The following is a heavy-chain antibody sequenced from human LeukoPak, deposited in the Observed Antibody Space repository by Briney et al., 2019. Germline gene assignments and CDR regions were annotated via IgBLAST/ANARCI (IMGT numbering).Heavy chain of an antibody. CDR1: GPSFSSYN. V-gene: IGHV4-4*07. J-gene: IGHJ6*03. D-gene: IGHD3-16*01. Sequence: PAETLTLSCTVSGPSFSSYNRSWIRQSPGKGLEWIARIYTSGTTTYNASLRSRVTVSVDKSKNQFSLKLTSVTAADTAVYYCAGSPPYNYYYMDVWGKGTTVTVSS. CDR2: IYTSGTT. CDR3: AGSPPYNYYYMDV.